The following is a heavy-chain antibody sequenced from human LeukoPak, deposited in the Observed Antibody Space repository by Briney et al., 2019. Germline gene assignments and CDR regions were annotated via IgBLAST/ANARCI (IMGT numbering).Heavy chain of an antibody. CDR1: GFRFTTYW. D-gene: IGHD3-10*01. CDR2: ISGSGGST. J-gene: IGHJ4*02. CDR3: AKELRGRYGSGTFDY. V-gene: IGHV3-23*01. Sequence: SGGSLRLSCAASGFRFTTYWMSWVRQAPGKGLEWVSAISGSGGSTYYADSVKGRFTISRDNSKNTLYLQMNSLRAEDTAVYYCAKELRGRYGSGTFDYWGQGTLVTVSS.